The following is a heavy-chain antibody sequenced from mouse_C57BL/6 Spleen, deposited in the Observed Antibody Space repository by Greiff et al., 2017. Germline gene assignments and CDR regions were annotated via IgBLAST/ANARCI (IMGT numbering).Heavy chain of an antibody. Sequence: QVQLKESGAELARPGASVKLSCKASGYTFTSYGISWVKQRTGQGLEWIGEIYPRSGNTYYNEKFKGKATLTADKSSSTAYMELRSLTSEDSAVYFCARGGYGSSLDYWGQGTTLTVSS. J-gene: IGHJ2*01. CDR3: ARGGYGSSLDY. D-gene: IGHD1-1*01. V-gene: IGHV1-81*01. CDR2: IYPRSGNT. CDR1: GYTFTSYG.